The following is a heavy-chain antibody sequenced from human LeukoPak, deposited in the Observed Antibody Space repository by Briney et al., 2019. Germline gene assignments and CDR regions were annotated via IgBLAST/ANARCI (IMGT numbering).Heavy chain of an antibody. CDR1: EFTFSSYS. J-gene: IGHJ3*02. CDR3: ARGSAGAFDI. CDR2: ISSSSSYI. Sequence: GGSLRLSCAASEFTFSSYSMNWVRQAPGKGLEWVSSISSSSSYIYYADSVKGRFTISRDNAKNSLYLQMNSLRAEDTAVYYCARGSAGAFDIWGQGTMVAVSS. V-gene: IGHV3-21*01.